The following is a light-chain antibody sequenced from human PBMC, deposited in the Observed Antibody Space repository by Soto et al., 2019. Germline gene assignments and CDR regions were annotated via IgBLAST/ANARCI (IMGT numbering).Light chain of an antibody. Sequence: ETVLTQSPGTLSLSPGERATLFCRASQSVSSSYLAWYQQKPGQAPSLLIFGASSRATGIPDRFSGSGSGSASPLTISTLEPEDFAVYYCHHHRSSPPSWTFGHGTKVEIK. CDR2: GAS. V-gene: IGKV3-20*01. CDR1: QSVSSSY. J-gene: IGKJ1*01. CDR3: HHHRSSPPSWT.